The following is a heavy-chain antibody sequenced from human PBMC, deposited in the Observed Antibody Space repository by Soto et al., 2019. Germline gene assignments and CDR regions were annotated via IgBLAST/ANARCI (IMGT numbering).Heavy chain of an antibody. CDR1: GYSFTSYW. V-gene: IGHV5-51*03. CDR3: ARSGLKGSFCPHVFDI. Sequence: PGESLKISCKGSGYSFTSYWIGWVRQMPGKGLEWMGIIYPGDSDPSYSPSFQGQVTFSADKSISTAYLQWSSLEASDTAMYYCARSGLKGSFCPHVFDIWGQGTMVTVSS. CDR2: IYPGDSDP. J-gene: IGHJ3*02. D-gene: IGHD1-26*01.